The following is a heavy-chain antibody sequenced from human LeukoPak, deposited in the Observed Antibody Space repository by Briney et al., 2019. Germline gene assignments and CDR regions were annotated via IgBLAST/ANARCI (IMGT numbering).Heavy chain of an antibody. Sequence: PGGSLRLSCAASGFTFSSYWMSWVRQAPGKGLEWVANIKDDGSENYYVDSVKGRFTISRDDAKNSLYLQMNSLRAEDTAVYYCARARDSSWDYWGQGTLVTVSS. CDR3: ARARDSSWDY. J-gene: IGHJ4*02. CDR1: GFTFSSYW. D-gene: IGHD6-13*01. CDR2: IKDDGSEN. V-gene: IGHV3-7*03.